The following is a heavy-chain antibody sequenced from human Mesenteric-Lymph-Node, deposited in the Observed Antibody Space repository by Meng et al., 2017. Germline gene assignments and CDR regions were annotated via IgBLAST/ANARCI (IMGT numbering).Heavy chain of an antibody. D-gene: IGHD1-1*01. CDR1: GGTFSSYA. CDR2: IIPIFGTA. CDR3: AREKRAGTTSDAFDI. J-gene: IGHJ3*02. Sequence: SVKVSCKASGGTFSSYAISWVRQAPGQGLEWMGGIIPIFGTANYAQKFQGRVTITTDESTSTAYMELSSLRSEDTAVYYCAREKRAGTTSDAFDIWGKGTMVTVSS. V-gene: IGHV1-69*05.